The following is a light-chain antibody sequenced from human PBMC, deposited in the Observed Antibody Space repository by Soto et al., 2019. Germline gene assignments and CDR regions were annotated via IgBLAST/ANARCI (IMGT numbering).Light chain of an antibody. Sequence: DVQMTQSPASLSASVGDRVTIACRAGQPIADYLNWYQQKPGEAPKDLIFGASSLRSGVPSRFSGSGYGTDFTLTINNLQPEDFATYYCQQTHAVPLTFGQGTRL. CDR2: GAS. J-gene: IGKJ5*01. CDR3: QQTHAVPLT. CDR1: QPIADY. V-gene: IGKV1-39*01.